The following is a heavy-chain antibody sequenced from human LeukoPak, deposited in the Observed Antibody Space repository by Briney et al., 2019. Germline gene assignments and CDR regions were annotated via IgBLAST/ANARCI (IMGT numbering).Heavy chain of an antibody. CDR3: ARSSGRFGELLPKT. J-gene: IGHJ5*02. CDR2: IYYSGST. Sequence: SDTLSLPCTLSGGSISSYYGRWIRQPPGKGREWLVYIYYSGSTNYNPSLKSRVTRSVDTSKNQFSLKLSSVTAADTAVYYCARSSGRFGELLPKTWGQGTLVTVSS. D-gene: IGHD3-10*01. V-gene: IGHV4-59*07. CDR1: GGSISSYY.